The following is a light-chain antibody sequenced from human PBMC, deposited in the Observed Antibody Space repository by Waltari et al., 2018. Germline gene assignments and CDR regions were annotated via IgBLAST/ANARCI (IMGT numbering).Light chain of an antibody. J-gene: IGLJ2*01. Sequence: SSELTQDPAVSVALGQPVRITCHGDILRTFYANWFRQKPGQAPELVIYGKNNRPSGIPDRFSASSSGTTTSLTITGAQAEDEADYYCSSRDISGDVVFGGGTELTVL. CDR3: SSRDISGDVV. CDR1: ILRTFY. CDR2: GKN. V-gene: IGLV3-19*01.